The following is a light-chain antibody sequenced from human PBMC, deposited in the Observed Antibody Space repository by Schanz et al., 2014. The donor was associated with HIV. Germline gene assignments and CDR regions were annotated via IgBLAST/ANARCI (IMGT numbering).Light chain of an antibody. CDR2: EGT. V-gene: IGLV2-14*02. Sequence: QSVLTQPASVSGSPGQSITISCTGTSSDIGAYNLISWYQQHPGKAPKFIIYEGTKRPSGISNRFSGSKSGNTASLTVSGLQAEDEADYYCSSYAGSNNHVVFGGGTKLTVL. CDR3: SSYAGSNNHVV. CDR1: SSDIGAYNL. J-gene: IGLJ2*01.